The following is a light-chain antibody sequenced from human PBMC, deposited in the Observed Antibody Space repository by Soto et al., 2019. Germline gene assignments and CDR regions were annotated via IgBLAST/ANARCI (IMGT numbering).Light chain of an antibody. CDR2: WAS. CDR3: QQYYSTPPWT. CDR1: QSGLYSSNNKNY. J-gene: IGKJ1*01. Sequence: DIVMTQSPDSLAVSLGGSATINCRSSQSGLYSSNNKNYLAWYQQKPGQPPKLLIYWASTRESGVPDRFSGSGSGTDFTLTISSLQAEDVAVYYCQQYYSTPPWTFGQGTKVDIK. V-gene: IGKV4-1*01.